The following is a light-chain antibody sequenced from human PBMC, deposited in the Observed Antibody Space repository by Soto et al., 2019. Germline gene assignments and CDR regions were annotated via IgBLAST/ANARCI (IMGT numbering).Light chain of an antibody. CDR2: GAS. CDR3: QHYGSSPPNP. Sequence: EIGLTQSPGTLSLSPGERATLSCRATQSVTTNYLAWYQQKPGQAPRLLIYGASIRATGIPDRFSGSGSGTDFTLTISRLEPEDFAVYYCQHYGSSPPNPFGQGTKLEIK. CDR1: QSVTTNY. V-gene: IGKV3-20*01. J-gene: IGKJ2*01.